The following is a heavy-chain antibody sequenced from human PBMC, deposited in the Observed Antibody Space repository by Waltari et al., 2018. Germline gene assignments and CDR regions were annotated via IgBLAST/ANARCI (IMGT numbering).Heavy chain of an antibody. Sequence: EVQLVESGGGLVQPGGSLRLSCAASGFTFSTYWMTWVRQAPGKGLEGVANIKQDGSEKSYVDSVKGRFLISRDNAKNSLSLQMNSLKAEDTAVYYCARPFRSGWYDGSFDIWGQGTMVTVSS. CDR3: ARPFRSGWYDGSFDI. CDR2: IKQDGSEK. J-gene: IGHJ3*02. D-gene: IGHD6-19*01. V-gene: IGHV3-7*04. CDR1: GFTFSTYW.